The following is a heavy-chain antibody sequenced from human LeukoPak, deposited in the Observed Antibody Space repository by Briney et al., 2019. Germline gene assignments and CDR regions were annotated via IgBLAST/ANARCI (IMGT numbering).Heavy chain of an antibody. CDR2: INWNGGST. CDR1: GFTFDDYG. D-gene: IGHD4-23*01. Sequence: GGSLRLSCAASGFTFDDYGMSWVRQAPGKGLEWVSGINWNGGSTGYADSVKGRFTISRDNAKNSLYLQMNSLRAEDTALYYCAREKCGGNSACYFDYWGQGTLVTVSS. V-gene: IGHV3-20*04. J-gene: IGHJ4*02. CDR3: AREKCGGNSACYFDY.